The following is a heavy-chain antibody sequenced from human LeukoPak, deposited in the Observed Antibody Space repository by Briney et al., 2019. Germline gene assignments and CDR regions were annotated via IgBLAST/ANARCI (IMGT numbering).Heavy chain of an antibody. CDR2: ISSSSSTI. CDR3: ARESHEGATRAYNWFDP. J-gene: IGHJ5*02. D-gene: IGHD1-26*01. Sequence: GGSRRLSCAASGFTFSSYRMNWVRQAPGKGLEWVSYISSSSSTIYYADSVKGRFTISRDNAKNSLYLQMNNLRPEDTALYYCARESHEGATRAYNWFDPWGQGTLVSVSS. V-gene: IGHV3-48*01. CDR1: GFTFSSYR.